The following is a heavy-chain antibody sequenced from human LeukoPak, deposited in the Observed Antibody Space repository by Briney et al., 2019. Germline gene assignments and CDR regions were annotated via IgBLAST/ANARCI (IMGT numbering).Heavy chain of an antibody. CDR3: ASEYSSGWYYSRRYYFDY. Sequence: PGGSLRLSCAASGFTFSSYAMHWVRQAPGKGLEWVAVISYDGSNKYYADSVKGRFTISRDNSKNTLYLQMKSLRAEDTAVYYCASEYSSGWYYSRRYYFDYWGQGTLVTVSS. J-gene: IGHJ4*02. D-gene: IGHD6-19*01. CDR1: GFTFSSYA. CDR2: ISYDGSNK. V-gene: IGHV3-30-3*01.